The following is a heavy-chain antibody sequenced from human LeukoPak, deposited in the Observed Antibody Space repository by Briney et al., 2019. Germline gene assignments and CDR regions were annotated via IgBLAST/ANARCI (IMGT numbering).Heavy chain of an antibody. D-gene: IGHD3-10*01. CDR2: IYSGGST. CDR1: GFTVSSNC. Sequence: PGGSLRLSCAASGFTVSSNCMSWVRQAPGKGLEWVSVIYSGGSTYYADSVKGRFTISRDNSKNTLYLQMNSLRAEDTAVYYCARASRLYGSGSYYDYWGQGTLVTVSS. J-gene: IGHJ4*02. CDR3: ARASRLYGSGSYYDY. V-gene: IGHV3-53*01.